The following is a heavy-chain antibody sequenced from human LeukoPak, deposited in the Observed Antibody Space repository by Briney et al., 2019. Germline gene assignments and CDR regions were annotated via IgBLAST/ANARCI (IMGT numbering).Heavy chain of an antibody. CDR3: VRDRDYAFDF. CDR1: GFTFSYYS. CDR2: SNTDGTI. Sequence: GGSRGLSCAASGFTFSYYSMNWVRQAPGKGLEWISYSNTDGTISYADSVKGRFTISRDNAENSLYLQMNSLRDEDTAVYFCVRDRDYAFDFWGQGTMVTVSS. J-gene: IGHJ3*01. V-gene: IGHV3-48*02.